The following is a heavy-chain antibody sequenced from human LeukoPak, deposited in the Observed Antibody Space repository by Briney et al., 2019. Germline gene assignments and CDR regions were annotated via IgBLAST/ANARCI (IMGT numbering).Heavy chain of an antibody. D-gene: IGHD3-22*01. CDR3: AKATYYYDSSGYYISYYSDY. Sequence: GGSLRLSCAASGFTFSSSAMSWVRQVPGKGLEWVSGISASGGSTSYADSVRGRFTISRDNSKNTLYVQMNSLRDEDTAVYYCAKATYYYDSSGYYISYYSDYWGQGTLVTVSS. CDR2: ISASGGST. V-gene: IGHV3-23*01. CDR1: GFTFSSSA. J-gene: IGHJ4*02.